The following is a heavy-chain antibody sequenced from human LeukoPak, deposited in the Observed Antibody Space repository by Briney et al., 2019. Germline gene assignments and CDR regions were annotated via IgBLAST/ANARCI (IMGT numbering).Heavy chain of an antibody. V-gene: IGHV4-34*01. CDR2: INHSGST. CDR1: GGSFSGYY. Sequence: SETLSLTCAVYGGSFSGYYWSWIRQPPGKGLEWIGEINHSGSTNYNPSLKSRVTISVDTSKNQFSLKLSSVTAADTAVYYCARGLVLYGMDVWGQGTTVTVSS. D-gene: IGHD2/OR15-2a*01. J-gene: IGHJ6*02. CDR3: ARGLVLYGMDV.